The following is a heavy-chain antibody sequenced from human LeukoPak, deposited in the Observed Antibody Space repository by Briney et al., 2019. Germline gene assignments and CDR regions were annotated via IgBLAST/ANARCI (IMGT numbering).Heavy chain of an antibody. CDR1: GFTFSSYA. CDR3: ARIHCSGGSCYSEYYYYMDV. D-gene: IGHD2-15*01. Sequence: GGTLRLSCAASGFTFSSYAMSWFRQAPGKGLGWVSAISGSGGSTYYADSVKGRFTISRDNSKNTLYLQMNSLRAEDTAVYYCARIHCSGGSCYSEYYYYMDVWGKGTTVTISS. V-gene: IGHV3-23*01. J-gene: IGHJ6*03. CDR2: ISGSGGST.